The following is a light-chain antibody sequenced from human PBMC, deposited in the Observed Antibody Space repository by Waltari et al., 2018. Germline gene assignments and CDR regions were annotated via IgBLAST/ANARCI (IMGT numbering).Light chain of an antibody. CDR3: QSYDTSLRVV. J-gene: IGLJ2*01. Sequence: QSVLTQPPSVSGAPGQRVTISCTGSGSNIGAAYDTPWYQQLPGKAPRLLIYGVNNRPLGGPHRFFGYQSGTAASLAITGLQAEDEGGYYCQSYDTSLRVVFGGGTKLTVL. CDR1: GSNIGAAYD. CDR2: GVN. V-gene: IGLV1-40*01.